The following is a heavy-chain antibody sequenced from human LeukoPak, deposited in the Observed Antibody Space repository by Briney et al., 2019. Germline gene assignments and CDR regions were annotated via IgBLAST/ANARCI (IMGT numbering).Heavy chain of an antibody. CDR2: IKQDGSEK. CDR3: ARDNRFGEFSNWFDP. V-gene: IGHV3-7*01. D-gene: IGHD3-10*01. J-gene: IGHJ5*02. Sequence: GGSLRLSCAASGFTFSSYAMSWVRQAPGKGLEWVANIKQDGSEKYYVDSVKGRFTISRDNAKNSLYLQMNSLRAEDTAVYYCARDNRFGEFSNWFDPWGQGTLVTVSS. CDR1: GFTFSSYA.